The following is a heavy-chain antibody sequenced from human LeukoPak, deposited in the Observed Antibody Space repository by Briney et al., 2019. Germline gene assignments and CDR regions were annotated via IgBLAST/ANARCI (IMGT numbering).Heavy chain of an antibody. V-gene: IGHV4-61*02. CDR3: ARVYDFWSGIPQGYSGFDY. CDR1: GGSISSGNYY. J-gene: IGHJ4*02. D-gene: IGHD3-3*01. CDR2: IYTSGST. Sequence: PSETLSLTCTVSGGSISSGNYYGSWIRQPAGKGLEWIGRIYTSGSTNYNPSLKSRVTISVDTSKNQFSLKLSSVTAADTAVYYCARVYDFWSGIPQGYSGFDYWGQGTLVTVSS.